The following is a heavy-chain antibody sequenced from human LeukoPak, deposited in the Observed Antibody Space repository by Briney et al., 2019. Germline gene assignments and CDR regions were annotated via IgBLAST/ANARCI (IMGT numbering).Heavy chain of an antibody. V-gene: IGHV3-64*01. J-gene: IGHJ3*02. CDR3: AREGHSSGNCGMFDI. D-gene: IGHD3-22*01. CDR2: IDGSGSST. CDR1: GFSLSSSV. Sequence: GGSLRLSCAASGFSLSSSVMHWVRQGPGKGLEYVSGIDGSGSSTHYANSLKDRFTISKENSKNTLYLQMGSLRVEDMAVYYCAREGHSSGNCGMFDIWGQGTMVTVSS.